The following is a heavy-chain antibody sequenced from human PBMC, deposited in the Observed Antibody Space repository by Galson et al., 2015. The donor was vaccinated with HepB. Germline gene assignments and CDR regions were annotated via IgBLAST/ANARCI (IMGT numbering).Heavy chain of an antibody. CDR3: ARDWGGLGYCSGGSHLCWFDP. CDR2: ISAYNGNT. J-gene: IGHJ5*02. V-gene: IGHV1-18*04. Sequence: SVKVSCKASGYTFTSYGISWVRQAPGQGLEWMGWISAYNGNTNYAQKLQGRVTMTTDTSTSTAYMELRSLRSDDTAVYYCARDWGGLGYCSGGSHLCWFDPWGQGTLVTVSS. D-gene: IGHD2-15*01. CDR1: GYTFTSYG.